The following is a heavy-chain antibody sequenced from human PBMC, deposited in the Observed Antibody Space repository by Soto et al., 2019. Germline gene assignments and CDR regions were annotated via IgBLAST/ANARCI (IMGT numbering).Heavy chain of an antibody. CDR1: GGSISSSSYY. CDR3: ARGSYYYGSGTHGGYYYGMDV. D-gene: IGHD3-10*01. J-gene: IGHJ6*02. CDR2: IYYSGST. V-gene: IGHV4-39*01. Sequence: PSETLSLTCTVSGGSISSSSYYWGWIRQPPGKGLEWIGSIYYSGSTYYNPSLKSRVTISVDTSKNQFFLKLSSVTAADTAVYYCARGSYYYGSGTHGGYYYGMDVWGQGTTVTVSS.